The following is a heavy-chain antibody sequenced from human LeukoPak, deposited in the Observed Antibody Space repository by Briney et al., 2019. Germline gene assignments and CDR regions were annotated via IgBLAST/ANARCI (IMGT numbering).Heavy chain of an antibody. J-gene: IGHJ4*02. CDR1: GGTFSSYA. CDR3: ARGTYWSPQEFDY. V-gene: IGHV1-69*13. Sequence: ASVKVSCKASGGTFSSYAISWVRQAPGQGLEWMGGIIPIFGTANYAQKFQGRVTITADESTSTAYMELSSLRSEDTAVYYCARGTYWSPQEFDYWGQGTLVTVSS. CDR2: IIPIFGTA. D-gene: IGHD2-8*02.